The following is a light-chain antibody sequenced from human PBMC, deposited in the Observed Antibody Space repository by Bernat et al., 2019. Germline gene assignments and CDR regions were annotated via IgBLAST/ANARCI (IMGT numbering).Light chain of an antibody. Sequence: IVLTQSPGTLSLSPGERATLSCSASQSVSSDYLAWYQHKPGQTPMLLIYNASSRAAGIPDRFSGSGSGTDFTLTISRLEPEDFAVYYCQQYGSLPPWTFGQGNKVESK. CDR3: QQYGSLPPWT. V-gene: IGKV3-20*01. CDR2: NAS. CDR1: QSVSSDY. J-gene: IGKJ1*01.